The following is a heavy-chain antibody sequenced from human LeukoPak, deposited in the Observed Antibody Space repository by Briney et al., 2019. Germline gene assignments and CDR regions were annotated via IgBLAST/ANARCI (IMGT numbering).Heavy chain of an antibody. CDR1: GFTFSSYE. D-gene: IGHD4-23*01. Sequence: GGSLRLSCAVSGFTFSSYEMNWVRQAPGKGLEWVSYISSSGSTIYYADSGKGRFTISRDNAKNSLYLQMNSLRTEDTAVYYCARVHGGNFAFDYWGQGTLVTVSS. J-gene: IGHJ4*02. CDR2: ISSSGSTI. CDR3: ARVHGGNFAFDY. V-gene: IGHV3-48*03.